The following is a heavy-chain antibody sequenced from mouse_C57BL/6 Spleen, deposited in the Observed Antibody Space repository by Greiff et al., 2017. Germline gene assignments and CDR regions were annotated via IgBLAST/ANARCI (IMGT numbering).Heavy chain of an antibody. J-gene: IGHJ4*01. D-gene: IGHD1-1*01. V-gene: IGHV3-6*01. CDR3: ARGEHYGSSYAMDY. CDR1: GYSITSGYY. CDR2: ISYDGSN. Sequence: EVQLLESGPGLVKPSQSLSLTCSVTGYSITSGYYWNWIRQFPGNKLEWMGYISYDGSNNYNPSLKNRISITRDTSKNQFFLKLNSVTTEDTATYYCARGEHYGSSYAMDYWGQGTSVTVSS.